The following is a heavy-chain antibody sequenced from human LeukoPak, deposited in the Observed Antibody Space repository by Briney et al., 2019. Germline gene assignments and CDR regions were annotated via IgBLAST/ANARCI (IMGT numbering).Heavy chain of an antibody. Sequence: AGGSLRLSCAASGFTFSNYYMNWIRQPPGKGLEWIGYIYYSGSTNYNPSLKSRVTISVDTSKNQFSLKLSSVTAADTAVYYCARHSYGSGSYTDYWGQGTLVTVSS. CDR3: ARHSYGSGSYTDY. D-gene: IGHD3-10*01. V-gene: IGHV4-59*08. CDR1: GFTFSNYY. J-gene: IGHJ4*02. CDR2: IYYSGST.